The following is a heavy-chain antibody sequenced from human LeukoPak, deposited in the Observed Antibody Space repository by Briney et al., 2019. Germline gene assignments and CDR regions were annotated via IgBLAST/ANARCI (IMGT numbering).Heavy chain of an antibody. Sequence: GGSLRLSCAASGFTFSSYEMNWVRQAPGRGLEWVSYIGNTGRTIYYTDSVKGRFTISRDNAKNSLYLQMNSLRAEDTAIYYCVREDRYFFDFWGQGTLVTVSS. V-gene: IGHV3-48*03. CDR1: GFTFSSYE. J-gene: IGHJ4*02. CDR2: IGNTGRTI. CDR3: VREDRYFFDF.